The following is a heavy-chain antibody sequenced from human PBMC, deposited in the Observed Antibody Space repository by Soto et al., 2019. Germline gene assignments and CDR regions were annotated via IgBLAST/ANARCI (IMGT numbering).Heavy chain of an antibody. V-gene: IGHV1-69*02. CDR3: ATPARY. Sequence: QVQLVQSGAEVKKPGSSVKVSCKASGGTFSSYTISWVRQAPGHGLEWMGRIIPISGIASHAQEFQGRVTITADKSTGTADMGLSSLRSDDTAVSYCATPARYWGPGTLVSVSS. CDR2: IIPISGIA. CDR1: GGTFSSYT. J-gene: IGHJ4*02.